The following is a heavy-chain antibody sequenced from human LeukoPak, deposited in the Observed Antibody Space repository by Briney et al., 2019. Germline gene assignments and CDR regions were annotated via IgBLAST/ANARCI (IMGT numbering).Heavy chain of an antibody. CDR3: ARCRSYDSSGYCDAVDI. J-gene: IGHJ3*02. V-gene: IGHV4-59*01. Sequence: SETLTLTCTAAGGSISSNYWSWIRQPPGKGLEWIGYVHNSGSTNYNPSLKSRVTISVDTSKKQFSLKLSSVTAADTAVYYCARCRSYDSSGYCDAVDIWGQGTMVSVSS. D-gene: IGHD3-22*01. CDR2: VHNSGST. CDR1: GGSISSNY.